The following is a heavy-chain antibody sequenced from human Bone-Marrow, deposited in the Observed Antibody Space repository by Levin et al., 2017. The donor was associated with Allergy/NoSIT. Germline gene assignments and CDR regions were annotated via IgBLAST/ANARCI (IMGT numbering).Heavy chain of an antibody. D-gene: IGHD4-11*01. V-gene: IGHV3-66*01. J-gene: IGHJ4*02. CDR1: GFTVSSNY. CDR3: ARITVDNYFDY. CDR2: IYSGGST. Sequence: AGGSLRLSCAASGFTVSSNYMSWVRQAPGKALDWVSVIYSGGSTHYADSVKGRFTISRDNSKNTLYLQMNSLRAEDTAVYYCARITVDNYFDYWGQGTLVTVSS.